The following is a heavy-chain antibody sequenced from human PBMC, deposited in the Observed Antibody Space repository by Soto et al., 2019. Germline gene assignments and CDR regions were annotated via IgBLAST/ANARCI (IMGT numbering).Heavy chain of an antibody. CDR3: ARDRQCLWGACYYFDY. CDR1: GFTFSSYA. D-gene: IGHD3-10*01. CDR2: ISYDGSNK. V-gene: IGHV3-30-3*01. Sequence: GGSLRLSCAASGFTFSSYAMHWVRQAPGKGLEWVAVISYDGSNKYYADSVKGRFTISRDNSKNTLYLQMNSLRAEDTAVYYCARDRQCLWGACYYFDYWGQGTLVTVSS. J-gene: IGHJ4*02.